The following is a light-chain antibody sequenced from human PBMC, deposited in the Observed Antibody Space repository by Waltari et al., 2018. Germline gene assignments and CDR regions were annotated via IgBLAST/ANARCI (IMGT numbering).Light chain of an antibody. CDR2: DVS. CDR3: SSYTSRSTLVV. Sequence: QSALTQPAAVSGSPGQSITISCTGTNSDGGGYNSVSWYQQHPGKAPKVIVYDVSNRPSGVSNRFSGSKSGNMASLTISGLQAEDEADYYCSSYTSRSTLVVFGGGTKVTVL. J-gene: IGLJ2*01. V-gene: IGLV2-14*03. CDR1: NSDGGGYNS.